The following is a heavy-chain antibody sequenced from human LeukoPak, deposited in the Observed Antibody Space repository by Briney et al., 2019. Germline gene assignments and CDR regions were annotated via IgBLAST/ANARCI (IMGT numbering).Heavy chain of an antibody. D-gene: IGHD2-2*01. CDR1: GGSISSSSYY. J-gene: IGHJ4*02. CDR2: IYYSGST. Sequence: PSETLSLTCTVSGGSISSSSYYWGWIRQPPGKGLEWIGSIYYSGSTYYNPSLKSRVTISVDTSKNQCSLKLSSVTAADTAVYYCARQLGYCSSTSCYADKVDYWGQGTLVTVSS. CDR3: ARQLGYCSSTSCYADKVDY. V-gene: IGHV4-39*01.